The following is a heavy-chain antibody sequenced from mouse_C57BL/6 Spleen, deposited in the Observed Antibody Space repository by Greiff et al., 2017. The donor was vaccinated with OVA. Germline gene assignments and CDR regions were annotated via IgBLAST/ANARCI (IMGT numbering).Heavy chain of an antibody. V-gene: IGHV1-61*01. Sequence: QVQLKQPGAELVRPGSSVKLSCKASGYTFTSYWMDWVKQRPGQGLEWIGNIYPSDSETHYNQKFKDKATLTVDKSSSTAYMQLSSLTSEDSAVYYCATLYYDYEGAFAYWGQGTLVTVSA. J-gene: IGHJ3*01. D-gene: IGHD2-4*01. CDR2: IYPSDSET. CDR1: GYTFTSYW. CDR3: ATLYYDYEGAFAY.